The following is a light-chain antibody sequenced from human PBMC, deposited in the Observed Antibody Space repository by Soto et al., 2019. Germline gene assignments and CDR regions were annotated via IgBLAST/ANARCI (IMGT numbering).Light chain of an antibody. Sequence: DIQMTQSPSSLSASVGDRVTITCRASQSISSYLNWYQQKPGKAPKLLIYAASSLQSGVPSRFSGRGSGTHFTLTISSLQPEEFATYSCQQSYSTPYTFGQGTKLEIK. CDR2: AAS. CDR3: QQSYSTPYT. J-gene: IGKJ2*01. CDR1: QSISSY. V-gene: IGKV1-39*01.